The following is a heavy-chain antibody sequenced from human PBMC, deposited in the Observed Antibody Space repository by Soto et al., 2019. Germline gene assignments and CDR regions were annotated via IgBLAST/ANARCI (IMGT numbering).Heavy chain of an antibody. Sequence: QAQLVQSGAEVKEPGASVKVSCEASGYSFTTSGITWVRQAPGQGLEWMGWISTYNGNTNYAQKLQDRVTLTTDTSTSTAYMELRSLSSDDTAVYYCARRLYGAYDYWGQGTLVTVSS. CDR2: ISTYNGNT. D-gene: IGHD2-8*01. CDR1: GYSFTTSG. J-gene: IGHJ4*02. V-gene: IGHV1-18*01. CDR3: ARRLYGAYDY.